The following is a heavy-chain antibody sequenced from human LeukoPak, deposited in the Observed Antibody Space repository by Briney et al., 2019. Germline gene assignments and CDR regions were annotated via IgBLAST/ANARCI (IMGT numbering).Heavy chain of an antibody. CDR1: GFTFSSYA. J-gene: IGHJ3*02. V-gene: IGHV3-30-3*01. Sequence: GGSLRLSCAASGFTFSSYAMHWVRHAPGKGLEWVAVISYDGSNKYYADSVKGRFTISRDNSKNTLYLQMNSLRAEDTAVYYCARASLEDYYDSRGAAFDIWGQGTMVTVSS. CDR2: ISYDGSNK. D-gene: IGHD3-22*01. CDR3: ARASLEDYYDSRGAAFDI.